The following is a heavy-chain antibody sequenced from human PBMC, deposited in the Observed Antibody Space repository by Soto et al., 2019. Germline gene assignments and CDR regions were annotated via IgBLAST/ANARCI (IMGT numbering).Heavy chain of an antibody. Sequence: QVQLVQSGAEVKKPGASVKVSCKASGYTFTNYYIHWVRQAPGQGLEWMGIINPSGGSTNYAQKFQCRVTMTRDKSTSTVYMELSSLRSEDTAVYYCARGGMATLYFDYWGQGTLVTVSS. V-gene: IGHV1-46*03. J-gene: IGHJ4*02. D-gene: IGHD5-12*01. CDR3: ARGGMATLYFDY. CDR1: GYTFTNYY. CDR2: INPSGGST.